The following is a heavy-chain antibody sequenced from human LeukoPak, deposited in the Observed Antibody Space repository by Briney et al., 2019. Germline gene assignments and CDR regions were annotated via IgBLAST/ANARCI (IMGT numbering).Heavy chain of an antibody. CDR1: GFTFSSYG. Sequence: PGGSLRLSCAASGFTFSSYGMSWVRQAPGKGLEWVSAISGSGGSTYYADSVKGRFTISRDNSKNTLYLQMNSLRAEDTAVYYCARERSTDYYYYMDVWGKGTTVTVSS. CDR3: ARERSTDYYYYMDV. J-gene: IGHJ6*03. V-gene: IGHV3-23*01. CDR2: ISGSGGST. D-gene: IGHD4-17*01.